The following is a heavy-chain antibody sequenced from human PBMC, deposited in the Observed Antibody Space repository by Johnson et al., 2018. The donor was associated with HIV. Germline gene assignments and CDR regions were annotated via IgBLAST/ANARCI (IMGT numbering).Heavy chain of an antibody. CDR3: ARVVQYYDSSGYSTRGGDGLDI. D-gene: IGHD3-22*01. V-gene: IGHV3-23*04. CDR2: ISGRGGST. J-gene: IGHJ3*02. CDR1: GFTFSSYA. Sequence: MLLVESGGGLVKPGDSLRLSCAASGFTFSSYAMSWVRQAPGKGLEWVSAISGRGGSTYYADSVKGRFTISRDNSQNTLYLQMNSLRAEDTAFYYCARVVQYYDSSGYSTRGGDGLDIWGQGTVVTVSS.